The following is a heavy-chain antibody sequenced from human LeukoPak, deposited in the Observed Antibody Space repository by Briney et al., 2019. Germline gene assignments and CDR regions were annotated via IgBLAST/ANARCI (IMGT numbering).Heavy chain of an antibody. Sequence: SETLSLTCAVYGGSFSGYYWSWIRQPPEKGLEWIGEINHSGSTNYNPSLKSRVTISVDTSKNQFSLKLSSVTAADTAVYYCARYIVSYPHDAFDIWGQGTMVTVSS. CDR1: GGSFSGYY. CDR2: INHSGST. V-gene: IGHV4-34*01. D-gene: IGHD1-26*01. CDR3: ARYIVSYPHDAFDI. J-gene: IGHJ3*02.